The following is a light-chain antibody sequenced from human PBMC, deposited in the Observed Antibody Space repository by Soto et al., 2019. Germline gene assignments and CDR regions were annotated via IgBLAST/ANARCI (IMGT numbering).Light chain of an antibody. CDR3: QQYGSPPWT. J-gene: IGKJ1*01. CDR2: GAS. CDR1: QSVSSSY. Sequence: EIVLTQSPGTLSLSPGERATLSCRASQSVSSSYLAWYQQKPGQAPRLLIYGASSRATGIPDSFSGSGSGTDFTLTISRLEPEDFAVYYCQQYGSPPWTFGQGTKV. V-gene: IGKV3-20*01.